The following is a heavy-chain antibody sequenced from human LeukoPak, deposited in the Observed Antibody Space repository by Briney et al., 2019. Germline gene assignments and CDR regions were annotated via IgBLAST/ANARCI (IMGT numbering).Heavy chain of an antibody. V-gene: IGHV3-21*01. CDR3: AELGITMIGGV. CDR1: GFTFSSYS. D-gene: IGHD3-10*02. CDR2: IGSSSSYI. J-gene: IGHJ6*04. Sequence: GGSLRLSCAASGFTFSSYSMNWVRQAPGKGLEWVSSIGSSSSYIYYADSVKGRFTISRDNAKNSLYLQMNSLRAEDTAVYYCAELGITMIGGVWGKGTTVTISS.